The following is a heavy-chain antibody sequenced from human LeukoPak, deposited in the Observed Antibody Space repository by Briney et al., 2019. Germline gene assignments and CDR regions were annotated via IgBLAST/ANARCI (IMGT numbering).Heavy chain of an antibody. D-gene: IGHD2-15*01. CDR2: ISSSGSSI. J-gene: IGHJ4*02. CDR1: GXTFSSYE. CDR3: ARGNGRVNY. Sequence: GGSLRLSCAASGXTFSSYEMNWVRQAPGKGLEWVSYISSSGSSIYYADSVKGRLTISRDNAKNSLYLQMNSLRAEDTAVYYCARGNGRVNYWGQGTLVTVSS. V-gene: IGHV3-48*03.